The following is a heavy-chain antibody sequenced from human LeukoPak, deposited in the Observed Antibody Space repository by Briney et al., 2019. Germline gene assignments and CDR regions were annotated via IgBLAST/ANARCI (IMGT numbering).Heavy chain of an antibody. CDR3: ARGSLSVAVTPFDY. CDR2: INPNSGGT. CDR1: GYTFTGYY. Sequence: ASVKVSCKASGYTFTGYYMHWVRQAPGQGLEWMGWINPNSGGTNYAQKFQGRVTMTRDTSISTAYMELRSLRSDDTAVYYCARGSLSVAVTPFDYWGQGTLVTVSS. D-gene: IGHD6-19*01. V-gene: IGHV1-2*02. J-gene: IGHJ4*02.